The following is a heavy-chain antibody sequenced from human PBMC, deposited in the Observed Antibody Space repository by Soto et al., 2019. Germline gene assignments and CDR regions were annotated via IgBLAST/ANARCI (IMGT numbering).Heavy chain of an antibody. CDR3: ARDSRGHTMVRGVITDYGMDV. CDR2: IYYSGST. J-gene: IGHJ6*02. D-gene: IGHD3-10*01. CDR1: GGSISSGGYY. V-gene: IGHV4-31*03. Sequence: SETLSLTCTVSGGSISSGGYYWSWIRQHPGKGLEWIGYIYYSGSTYYNPSLKSRVTISVDPSKTQFSLKLSSVTAADTAVSYCARDSRGHTMVRGVITDYGMDVSGQGTTATVS.